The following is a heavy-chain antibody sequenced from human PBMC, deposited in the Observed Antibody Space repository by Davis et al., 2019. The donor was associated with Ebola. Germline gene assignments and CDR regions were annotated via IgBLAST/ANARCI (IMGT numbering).Heavy chain of an antibody. V-gene: IGHV3-23*01. D-gene: IGHD1-14*01. Sequence: GESLKTPCAALGNTFRTHAIPGLRQAAGKGLEWVEALSGSGGLTDYADSVKGRFTISRDNSKNTLYLQMDSLTAEDTAIYYCARGVETVTGKASHGMDVWGQGTTVTVSS. CDR1: GNTFRTHA. J-gene: IGHJ6*02. CDR2: LSGSGGLT. CDR3: ARGVETVTGKASHGMDV.